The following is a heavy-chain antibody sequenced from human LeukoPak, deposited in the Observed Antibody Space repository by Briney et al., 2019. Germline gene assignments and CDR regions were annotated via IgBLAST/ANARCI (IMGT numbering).Heavy chain of an antibody. CDR1: GYTLTELS. Sequence: GASVKVSCKVSGYTLTELSMHWVRQAPGKGLEWMGGFDPEDGETIYAQKFQGRVTMTEDTSTDTAYMELSSLRSEDTAVYYCATDFIRSNYDSSGYYYGPPRYWGQGTLVTVSS. CDR2: FDPEDGET. J-gene: IGHJ4*02. CDR3: ATDFIRSNYDSSGYYYGPPRY. V-gene: IGHV1-24*01. D-gene: IGHD3-22*01.